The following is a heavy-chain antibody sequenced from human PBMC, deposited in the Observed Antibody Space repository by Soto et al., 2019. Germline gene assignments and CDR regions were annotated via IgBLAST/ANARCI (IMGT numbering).Heavy chain of an antibody. CDR2: ISYDGSNK. V-gene: IGHV3-30*18. J-gene: IGHJ4*02. D-gene: IGHD3-22*01. CDR3: AKDQHYYDSSGIVPTTQVFDY. Sequence: QVQLVESGGGVVQPGRSLRLSCAASGFTFNSYGMHWVRQAPGKGLEWVAVISYDGSNKYYADSVKGRFTISRDNSKNTLSLQMNSLRAEDTAVYYCAKDQHYYDSSGIVPTTQVFDYWGQGILVTVSS. CDR1: GFTFNSYG.